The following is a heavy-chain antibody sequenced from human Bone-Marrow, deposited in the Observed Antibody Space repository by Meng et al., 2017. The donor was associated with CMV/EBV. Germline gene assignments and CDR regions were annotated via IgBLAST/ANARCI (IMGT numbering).Heavy chain of an antibody. J-gene: IGHJ5*02. CDR1: GGSISSGDYY. Sequence: LRLSCTVSGGSISSGDYYWSWIRQPPGKGLEWIGYIYYSGSTYYNPSLKSRVTISVDTSKNQFSLKLSSVTAADTAVYYCARVRGLPLFDPWGQATLVTVSS. CDR3: ARVRGLPLFDP. D-gene: IGHD5-18*01. CDR2: IYYSGST. V-gene: IGHV4-30-4*08.